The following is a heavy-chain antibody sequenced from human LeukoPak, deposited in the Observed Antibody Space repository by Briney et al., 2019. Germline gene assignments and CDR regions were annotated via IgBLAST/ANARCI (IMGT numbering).Heavy chain of an antibody. V-gene: IGHV3-48*04. Sequence: GGSLRLSCAASGFTFSSYGMSWVRQAPGKGLEWVSYISSSGSTIYYADSVKGRFTISRDNAKNSLYLQMNSLRAEDTAVYYCARDDNYGPIFDYWGQGTLVTVSS. J-gene: IGHJ4*02. CDR3: ARDDNYGPIFDY. CDR1: GFTFSSYG. D-gene: IGHD4-17*01. CDR2: ISSSGSTI.